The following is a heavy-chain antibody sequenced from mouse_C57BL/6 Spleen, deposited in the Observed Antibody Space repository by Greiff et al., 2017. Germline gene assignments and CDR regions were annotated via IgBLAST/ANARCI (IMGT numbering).Heavy chain of an antibody. D-gene: IGHD1-1*01. CDR2: IWSGGST. CDR1: GFSLTSYG. J-gene: IGHJ1*03. Sequence: QVQLQQSGPGLVQPSQSLSITCTVSGFSLTSYGVHWVRQSPGKGLEWLGVIWSGGSTDYNAAFISRLSTSKDNSKSQVFFKMNSLQADDTAIYXCARNWDYYGSSSRYWYFDVWGTGTTVTVSS. CDR3: ARNWDYYGSSSRYWYFDV. V-gene: IGHV2-2*01.